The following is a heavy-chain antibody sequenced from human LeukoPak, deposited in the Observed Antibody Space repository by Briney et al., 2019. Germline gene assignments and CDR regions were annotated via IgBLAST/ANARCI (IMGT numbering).Heavy chain of an antibody. V-gene: IGHV1-2*02. D-gene: IGHD6-19*01. CDR1: GYTFTGYY. Sequence: ASVTVSFTASGYTFTGYYMHWVRQAPGQGLEWMGWINPNSGGTNYAQKFQGRVTMTRDTSISTAYMELSRLRSDDTAVYYCARDFYGLSSGWYSPLGYWGQGTLVTVSS. J-gene: IGHJ4*02. CDR2: INPNSGGT. CDR3: ARDFYGLSSGWYSPLGY.